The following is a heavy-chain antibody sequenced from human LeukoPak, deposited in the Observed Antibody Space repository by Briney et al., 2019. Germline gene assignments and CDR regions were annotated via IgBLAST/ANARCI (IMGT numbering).Heavy chain of an antibody. V-gene: IGHV1-69*01. D-gene: IGHD3-22*01. Sequence: KFQGRVTITADESTSTAYMELSSLRSEDTAVYYCARGINYYDSSGYYHPFDYWGQGTLVTVSS. J-gene: IGHJ4*02. CDR3: ARGINYYDSSGYYHPFDY.